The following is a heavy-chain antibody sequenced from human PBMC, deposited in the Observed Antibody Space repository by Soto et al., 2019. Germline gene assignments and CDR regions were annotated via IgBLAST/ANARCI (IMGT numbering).Heavy chain of an antibody. D-gene: IGHD6-13*01. CDR2: IYHSGST. CDR3: ARGSSSWYYFDY. Sequence: SETLSLTCAVSSGSISSSNWWSWVRQPPGKGLEWCGEIYHSGSTNYSPSLKSRVTISVDKSKNQFSLKLSSVTAADTAVYYCARGSSSWYYFDYWGQGTLVTVSS. CDR1: SGSISSSNW. J-gene: IGHJ4*02. V-gene: IGHV4-4*02.